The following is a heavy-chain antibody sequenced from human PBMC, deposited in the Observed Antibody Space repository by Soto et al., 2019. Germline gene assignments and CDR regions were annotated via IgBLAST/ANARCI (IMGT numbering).Heavy chain of an antibody. V-gene: IGHV4-34*01. CDR3: ARTRGVGASYYYYYYGMDV. CDR1: GGSFSGYY. D-gene: IGHD1-26*01. J-gene: IGHJ6*02. Sequence: PSETLSLTCAVYGGSFSGYYWSWIRQPPGKGLEWIGEINHSGSTNYNPSLKSRVTISVDTSKNQFSLKLSSVTAADTAVYYCARTRGVGASYYYYYYGMDVWGQGTTVTVSS. CDR2: INHSGST.